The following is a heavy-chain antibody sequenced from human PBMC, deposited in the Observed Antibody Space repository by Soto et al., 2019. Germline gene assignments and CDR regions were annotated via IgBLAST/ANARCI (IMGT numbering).Heavy chain of an antibody. V-gene: IGHV3-21*01. CDR2: ISSSSSYI. CDR3: AREGIAVAGYYFDY. CDR1: GFTFRSYS. D-gene: IGHD6-19*01. J-gene: IGHJ4*02. Sequence: EVQLVESGGGLVKPGGSLRLSCAASGFTFRSYSMNWVRQAPGKGLEWVSSISSSSSYIYYADSVKGRFTISRDNAKNSLYLQMNSLRAEDTAVYYCAREGIAVAGYYFDYWGQGTLVTVSS.